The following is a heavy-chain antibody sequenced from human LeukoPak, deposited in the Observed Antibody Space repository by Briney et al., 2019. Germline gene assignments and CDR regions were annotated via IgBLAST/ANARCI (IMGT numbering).Heavy chain of an antibody. CDR3: ARDSYGDYDPESNWFDP. D-gene: IGHD4-17*01. Sequence: ASVKVSCKASGYTFTSYAMNWVRQAPGQGLEWMGWINTNIGNPTYAQGFTGRFVFSLDTSVSTAYLQISSLKAEDTAVYYCARDSYGDYDPESNWFDPWGQGTLVTVSS. V-gene: IGHV7-4-1*02. CDR2: INTNIGNP. CDR1: GYTFTSYA. J-gene: IGHJ5*02.